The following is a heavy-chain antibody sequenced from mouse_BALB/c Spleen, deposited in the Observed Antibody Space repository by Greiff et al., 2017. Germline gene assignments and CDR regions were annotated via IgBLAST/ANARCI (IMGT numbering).Heavy chain of an antibody. V-gene: IGHV1-4*01. D-gene: IGHD2-2*01. Sequence: LEESGAELARPGASVKMSCKASGYTFTSYTMHWVKQRPGQGLEWIGYINPSSGYTNYNQKFKDKATLTADKSSSTAYMQLSSLTSEDSAVYYCARPLYYGYDGVAYWGQGTLVTVSA. CDR3: ARPLYYGYDGVAY. CDR1: GYTFTSYT. J-gene: IGHJ3*01. CDR2: INPSSGYT.